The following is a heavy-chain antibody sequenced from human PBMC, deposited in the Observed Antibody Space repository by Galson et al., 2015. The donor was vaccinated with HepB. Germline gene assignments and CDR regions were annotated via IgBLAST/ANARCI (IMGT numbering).Heavy chain of an antibody. CDR2: IYYTGNT. Sequence: ETLSLTCSVSGASTSTHYWSWVRQSPGKGLEWIGYIYYTGNTKFNPSFESRVAMSIDTSKNQFSLHLTSVTPEDSALYYCARGLEQWPLYFFDYWGQGTLVTVSS. V-gene: IGHV4-59*11. J-gene: IGHJ4*02. D-gene: IGHD6-19*01. CDR1: GASTSTHY. CDR3: ARGLEQWPLYFFDY.